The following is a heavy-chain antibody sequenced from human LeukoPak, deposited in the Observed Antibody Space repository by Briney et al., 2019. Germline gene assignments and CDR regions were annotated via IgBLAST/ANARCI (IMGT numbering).Heavy chain of an antibody. J-gene: IGHJ5*02. V-gene: IGHV4-39*07. CDR2: IYYSGST. CDR1: GGSISSSSYY. CDR3: ARDFIAARHFFGFPWFDP. D-gene: IGHD6-6*01. Sequence: SETLSLTCTVSGGSISSSSYYWGWIRQPPGKGLEWIGSIYYSGSTYYNPSLESRVTISVDTSKNQFSLKLSSVTAADTAVYYCARDFIAARHFFGFPWFDPWGQGTLVTVSS.